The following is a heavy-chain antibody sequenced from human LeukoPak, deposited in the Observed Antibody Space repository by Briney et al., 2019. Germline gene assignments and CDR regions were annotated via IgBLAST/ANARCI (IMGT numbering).Heavy chain of an antibody. Sequence: SETLSLTCTVSGGSISSSSYYWGWIRQPRGKGLEWIGSIYYSGSTYYNPSLKSRVTISVDTSKNQFSLKLSAVTAADTAVYYCARYMGLVPAALYYFDYWGQGTLVTVSS. V-gene: IGHV4-39*01. CDR3: ARYMGLVPAALYYFDY. CDR1: GGSISSSSYY. CDR2: IYYSGST. J-gene: IGHJ4*02. D-gene: IGHD2-2*01.